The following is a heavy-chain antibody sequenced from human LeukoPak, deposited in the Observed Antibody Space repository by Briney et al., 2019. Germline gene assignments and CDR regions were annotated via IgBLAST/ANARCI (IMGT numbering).Heavy chain of an antibody. Sequence: GGSLRLSCAASGFTFSNNYMRWVRQAPGKGLEWVSLIYSGGNTYYADSVKGRFTISRDNSKNTLYLQMNSLRTEDTAVYYCAKDLADRYSLEYWGQGTMVTVPS. D-gene: IGHD2-15*01. V-gene: IGHV3-66*01. CDR2: IYSGGNT. J-gene: IGHJ4*02. CDR3: AKDLADRYSLEY. CDR1: GFTFSNNY.